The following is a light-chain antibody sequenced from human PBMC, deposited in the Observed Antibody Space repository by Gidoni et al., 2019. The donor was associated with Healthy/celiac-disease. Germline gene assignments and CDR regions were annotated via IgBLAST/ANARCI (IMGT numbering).Light chain of an antibody. V-gene: IGLV3-19*01. Sequence: RITCQGDSLRSYYASWYQQKPGQAPVLVIYGKNNRPSGIPDRFSGSSSGNTASLTINGAQAEDEADYYCNSRDISGNHVVFGGGTKLTVL. J-gene: IGLJ2*01. CDR3: NSRDISGNHVV. CDR2: GKN. CDR1: SLRSYY.